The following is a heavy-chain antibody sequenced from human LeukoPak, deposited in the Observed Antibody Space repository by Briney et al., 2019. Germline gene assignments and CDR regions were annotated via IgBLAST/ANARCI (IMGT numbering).Heavy chain of an antibody. Sequence: SETLSLTCTVSGGSISSGDYYWGWIRQPPGKGLEWIGSMHYGGSTYDSPSLRSRVTISVDTSKNQFSLKLNSVTAAGTAVYYCARNLGVLELSKFDCWGQGTLVTVSS. CDR3: ARNLGVLELSKFDC. CDR2: MHYGGST. J-gene: IGHJ4*02. V-gene: IGHV4-39*01. CDR1: GGSISSGDYY. D-gene: IGHD2/OR15-2a*01.